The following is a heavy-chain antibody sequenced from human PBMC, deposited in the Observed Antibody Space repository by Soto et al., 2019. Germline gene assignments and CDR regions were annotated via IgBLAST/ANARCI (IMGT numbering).Heavy chain of an antibody. CDR2: IHYSGSI. CDR1: GGSISTDHYH. V-gene: IGHV4-30-4*01. CDR3: AREDDGGDRDYYGLDV. D-gene: IGHD2-21*02. Sequence: QVQLQESGPGLVRPSQTLSLTCTVSGGSISTDHYHWTWIRQAPGKGLEWIGYIHYSGSIQFNPSLQSRVSMSVDTSKNLFSLRLSSVTAADTAVYFCAREDDGGDRDYYGLDVWGQRTTVTVSS. J-gene: IGHJ6*02.